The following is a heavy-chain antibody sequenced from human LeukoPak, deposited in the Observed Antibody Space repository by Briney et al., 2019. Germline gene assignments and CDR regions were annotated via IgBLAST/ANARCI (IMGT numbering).Heavy chain of an antibody. CDR1: GYTFTSYG. Sequence: ASVKVSCKASGYTFTSYGISWVRQAPGQGLEWMGWISAYNGNTNYAQKLQGRVTMTTDTSTSTAYMELRSLRSDDTAVYHCAREVAAVPPFDYWGQGTLVTVSS. CDR3: AREVAAVPPFDY. J-gene: IGHJ4*02. V-gene: IGHV1-18*04. CDR2: ISAYNGNT. D-gene: IGHD6-13*01.